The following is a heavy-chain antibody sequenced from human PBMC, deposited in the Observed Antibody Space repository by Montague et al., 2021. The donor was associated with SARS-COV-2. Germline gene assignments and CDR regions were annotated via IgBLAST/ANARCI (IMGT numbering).Heavy chain of an antibody. J-gene: IGHJ4*02. CDR3: AKIVDKVATIDY. V-gene: IGHV3-30*18. D-gene: IGHD5-12*01. CDR1: GFPFSSYG. CDR2: ISYDGGMK. Sequence: SLRLSCAASGFPFSSYGIHWVRQAPGKGLEWVAVISYDGGMKYYAESVKGRFTISRDNSKNTLYLQMNSLRAEDTAVYYCAKIVDKVATIDYWGQGTLVTVSS.